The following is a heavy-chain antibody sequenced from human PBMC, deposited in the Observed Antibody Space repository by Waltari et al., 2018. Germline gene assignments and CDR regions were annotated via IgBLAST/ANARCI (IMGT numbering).Heavy chain of an antibody. CDR1: GGTFSSYA. V-gene: IGHV1-69*08. CDR3: ARDSRLGYCSGGSCYGYGQH. CDR2: IIPILGTA. Sequence: QVQLVQSGAAVTKPGSSVKVSCKASGGTFSSYAIRWVRPAPGQGLAWMGRIIPILGTANYAQKCQGRVTITADKSTSTAYMELSSLRSEDTAVYYCARDSRLGYCSGGSCYGYGQHWGQGTLVTVSS. J-gene: IGHJ1*01. D-gene: IGHD2-15*01.